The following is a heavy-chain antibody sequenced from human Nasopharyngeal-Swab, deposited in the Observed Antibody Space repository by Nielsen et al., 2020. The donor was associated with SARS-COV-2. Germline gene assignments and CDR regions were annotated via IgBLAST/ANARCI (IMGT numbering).Heavy chain of an antibody. D-gene: IGHD6-13*01. Sequence: SETLSLTCTVSGGSISSSSYYWSWIRQPPGKGLEWIGYIYYSGSTNYNPSLKSRVTISVDTSKNQFSLKLSSVTAADTAVYYCARVVSSSRGDYYYGMDVWGQGTTVTVSS. CDR1: GGSISSSSYY. J-gene: IGHJ6*02. V-gene: IGHV4-61*01. CDR2: IYYSGST. CDR3: ARVVSSSRGDYYYGMDV.